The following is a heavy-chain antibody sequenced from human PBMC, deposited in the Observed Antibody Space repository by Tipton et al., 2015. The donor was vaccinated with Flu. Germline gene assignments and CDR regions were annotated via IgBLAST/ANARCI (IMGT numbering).Heavy chain of an antibody. CDR3: ARDLGSGCFAY. CDR1: GVSSSRHY. Sequence: TLSLTCNVFGVSSSRHYWDWIRQSPGKGPEWIAYIYHSGKTKYNPSLKSRVAISLDTAKNQVSLKLTYVTAADTAIYYCARDLGSGCFAYWGPGIQVTVSS. J-gene: IGHJ4*02. V-gene: IGHV4-59*11. CDR2: IYHSGKT. D-gene: IGHD3-10*01.